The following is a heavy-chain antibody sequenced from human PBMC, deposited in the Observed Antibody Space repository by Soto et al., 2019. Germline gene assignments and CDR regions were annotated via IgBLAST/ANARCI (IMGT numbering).Heavy chain of an antibody. V-gene: IGHV4-34*01. CDR2: INHSGST. D-gene: IGHD6-6*01. CDR3: ARLTSIAARPGLFHGMDV. Sequence: TLSLTCAVYGGSFSGYYWSWIRQPPWKGLEWIGEINHSGSTNYNPSLKSRVTISVDTSKNQFSLKLSSVTAADTAVYYCARLTSIAARPGLFHGMDVWGQGTTVTVSS. CDR1: GGSFSGYY. J-gene: IGHJ6*02.